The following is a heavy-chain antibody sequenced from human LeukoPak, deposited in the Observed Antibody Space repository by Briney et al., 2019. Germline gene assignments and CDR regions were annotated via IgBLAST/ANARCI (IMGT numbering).Heavy chain of an antibody. Sequence: GGSLRLSCAASGFTFSSYAMSWVRQAPGKGLEWVSAISGSGGSTYYADSVKGRFTISRDNPKNTLYLQMNSLRAEDTAVYYCAKDYSYGSYFDYWGQGTLVTVSS. CDR1: GFTFSSYA. J-gene: IGHJ4*02. CDR3: AKDYSYGSYFDY. CDR2: ISGSGGST. D-gene: IGHD5-18*01. V-gene: IGHV3-23*01.